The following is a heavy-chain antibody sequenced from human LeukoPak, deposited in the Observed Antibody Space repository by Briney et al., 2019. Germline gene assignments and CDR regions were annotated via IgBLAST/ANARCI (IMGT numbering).Heavy chain of an antibody. CDR2: IIPIFGTA. D-gene: IGHD3-3*01. J-gene: IGHJ1*01. Sequence: ASVKVSCKASGGTFSSYAISWVRQAPGQGLEWMGGIIPIFGTANYAQKLQGRVTMTTDTSTSTAYMELRSLRSDATAVYYCARGEAYYAPVQHWGQGTLVTVSS. CDR3: ARGEAYYAPVQH. CDR1: GGTFSSYA. V-gene: IGHV1-69*05.